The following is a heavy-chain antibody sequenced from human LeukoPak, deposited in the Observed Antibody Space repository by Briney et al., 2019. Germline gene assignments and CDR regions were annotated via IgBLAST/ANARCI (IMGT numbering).Heavy chain of an antibody. Sequence: SETLSLTCSVSGYSFTSGHYWGWIRQPPGKGLEWIANIYHTGSAHYNPSLKSRVAISVDTSKNQFSLRLSSVTAADTAVYYCARYCTSTTCILRGFDYWGQGTLVTVSS. CDR3: ARYCTSTTCILRGFDY. D-gene: IGHD2-2*01. CDR1: GYSFTSGHY. J-gene: IGHJ4*02. V-gene: IGHV4-38-2*01. CDR2: IYHTGSA.